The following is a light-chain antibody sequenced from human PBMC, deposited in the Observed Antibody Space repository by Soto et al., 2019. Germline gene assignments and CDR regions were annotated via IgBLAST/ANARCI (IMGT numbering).Light chain of an antibody. CDR2: GAS. J-gene: IGKJ2*01. CDR3: QQYNIWPPL. Sequence: EIVMTQSPATLSVSPGERATLSCRASQSIATSFAWYQQKPGQAPRLLISGASIRATGIPARFSGSGSGTEFTLTIASLQSEDFAFYYCQQYNIWPPLFGQGTKLEIK. V-gene: IGKV3-15*01. CDR1: QSIATS.